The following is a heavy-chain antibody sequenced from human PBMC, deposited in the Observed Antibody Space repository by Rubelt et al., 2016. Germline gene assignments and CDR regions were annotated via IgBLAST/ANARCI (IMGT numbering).Heavy chain of an antibody. V-gene: IGHV4-39*01. CDR1: GGSISSSSSY. Sequence: QLQLQESGPGLGRPSETLSLTCTVSGGSISSSSSYWGWIRQPPGKGLEWIGSIFYSGSTYYNPSLKSRVTISLDTSKNQFSLKLSTVTAADTAVDYCVRHGPRSSHYEGFDYWGQGALVTVS. D-gene: IGHD3-22*01. CDR2: IFYSGST. CDR3: VRHGPRSSHYEGFDY. J-gene: IGHJ4*02.